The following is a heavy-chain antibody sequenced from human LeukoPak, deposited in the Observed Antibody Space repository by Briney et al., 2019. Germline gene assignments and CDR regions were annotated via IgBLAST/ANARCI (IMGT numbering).Heavy chain of an antibody. J-gene: IGHJ5*02. CDR3: TSLMLS. V-gene: IGHV3-72*01. CDR2: SRNKAKGYST. CDR1: GFTFSDQY. Sequence: GGSLRLSCAASGFTFSDQYMEWVRQAPGKGLEWVGRSRNKAKGYSTEYAASVKGRFTLSRDESKNSLYLQMDSLKIEDTAVYYCTSLMLSWGQGTLVTVSS. D-gene: IGHD2-8*01.